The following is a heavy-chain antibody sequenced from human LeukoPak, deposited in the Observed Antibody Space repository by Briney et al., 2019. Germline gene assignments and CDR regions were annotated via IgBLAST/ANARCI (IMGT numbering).Heavy chain of an antibody. CDR3: ARENSGSYREFDY. D-gene: IGHD1-26*01. J-gene: IGHJ4*02. CDR1: GGSISSYY. Sequence: SETLSLTCTVSGGSISSYYWSWIRQPAGKGLEWIGRIYTSGSTNYNASLKSRVSMSVDTSKNQFSLKLGSVAAADTAVFYCARENSGSYREFDYWGQGTLVTVSS. V-gene: IGHV4-4*07. CDR2: IYTSGST.